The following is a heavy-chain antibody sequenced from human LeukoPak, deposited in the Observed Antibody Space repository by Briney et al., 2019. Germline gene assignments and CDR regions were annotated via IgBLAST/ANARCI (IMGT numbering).Heavy chain of an antibody. Sequence: PGGSLRLSCAASGFTFSSYAMSWVRQAPGKGLEWVSAISGSGGSTYYADSVKGRFAISRDNSKNTLYLQMNSLRAEDTALYYCAKSQLLWFGEDFDYWGQGTLVTVSS. CDR1: GFTFSSYA. CDR2: ISGSGGST. V-gene: IGHV3-23*01. CDR3: AKSQLLWFGEDFDY. D-gene: IGHD3-10*01. J-gene: IGHJ4*02.